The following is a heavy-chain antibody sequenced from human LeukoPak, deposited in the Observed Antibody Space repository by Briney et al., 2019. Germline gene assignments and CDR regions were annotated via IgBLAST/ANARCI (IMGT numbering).Heavy chain of an antibody. CDR2: ISAYNGNT. D-gene: IGHD2-2*01. J-gene: IGHJ6*02. CDR3: ARDPGLYCSSTSCPPYYYYYYGMDV. CDR1: GYTFTSYG. V-gene: IGHV1-18*01. Sequence: ASVKASCKASGYTFTSYGISWVRQAPGQGLEWMGWISAYNGNTNYAQKLQGRVTMTTDTSTSTAYMELRSLRSDDTAVYYCARDPGLYCSSTSCPPYYYYYYGMDVWGQGTTVTVSS.